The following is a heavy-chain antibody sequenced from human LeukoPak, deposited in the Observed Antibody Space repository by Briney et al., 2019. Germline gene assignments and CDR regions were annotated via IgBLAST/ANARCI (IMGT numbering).Heavy chain of an antibody. J-gene: IGHJ4*02. Sequence: GGSLRLSFPASGFTFSSYPMGWVGQPPGKGLDGVSYISGSGGSTYYADSVKGRFTISRDNSKNTLYLQVTSPRAEDTAVYYCAKKRGGDGYTDYWGQGTLVTVSS. CDR2: ISGSGGST. D-gene: IGHD5-24*01. CDR1: GFTFSSYP. V-gene: IGHV3-23*01. CDR3: AKKRGGDGYTDY.